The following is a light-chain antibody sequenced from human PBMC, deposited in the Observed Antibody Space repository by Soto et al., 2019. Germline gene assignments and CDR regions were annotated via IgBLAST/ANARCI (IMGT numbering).Light chain of an antibody. Sequence: EIVLTQSPGTLSLSPGERATLSCRASQSVSSSYLAWYQQKPGQAPRLLLYGASSRATGIPDRFSGSGSGTVFTLTICRLEPEDFAVYYCQQYSSSRTFGQGNKVEIK. V-gene: IGKV3-20*01. CDR2: GAS. J-gene: IGKJ1*01. CDR3: QQYSSSRT. CDR1: QSVSSSY.